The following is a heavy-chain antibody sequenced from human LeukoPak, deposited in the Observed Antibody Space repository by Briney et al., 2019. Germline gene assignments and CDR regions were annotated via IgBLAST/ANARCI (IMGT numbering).Heavy chain of an antibody. CDR3: ARAYCSSTSCYSHAPFDY. J-gene: IGHJ4*02. V-gene: IGHV3-30*02. Sequence: GGSLRLSCAASGFTFSSYGMHWVRQAPGKGLEWVAFIRYDGSNKYYADSVKGRFTISRDNSKNTLYLQMNSLRAEDTAVYYCARAYCSSTSCYSHAPFDYWGQGTLVTVSS. D-gene: IGHD2-2*01. CDR1: GFTFSSYG. CDR2: IRYDGSNK.